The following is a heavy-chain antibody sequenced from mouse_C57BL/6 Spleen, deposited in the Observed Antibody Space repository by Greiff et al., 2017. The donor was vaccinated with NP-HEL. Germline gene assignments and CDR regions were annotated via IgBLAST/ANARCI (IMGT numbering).Heavy chain of an antibody. Sequence: LQESGAELVRPGASVTLSCKASGYTFTDYEMHWVKQTPVHGLEWIGAIDPETGGTAYNQKFKGKAILTADKSSSTAYMELRSLTSEDSAVYYCVAYYYGSSPAYWGQGTLVTVSA. CDR3: VAYYYGSSPAY. V-gene: IGHV1-15*01. CDR1: GYTFTDYE. D-gene: IGHD1-1*01. J-gene: IGHJ3*01. CDR2: IDPETGGT.